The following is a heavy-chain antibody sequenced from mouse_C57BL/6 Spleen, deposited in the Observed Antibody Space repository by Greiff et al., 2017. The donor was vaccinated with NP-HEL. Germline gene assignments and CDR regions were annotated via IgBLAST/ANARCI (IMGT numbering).Heavy chain of an antibody. J-gene: IGHJ2*01. Sequence: EVQGVESGGDLVKPGGSLKLSCAASGFTFSSYGMSWVRQTPDKRLEWVATISSGGSYTYYPDSVKGRFTISRDNAKNTLYLQMSSLKSEDTAMYYCARHGLDYFDYWGQGTTLTVSS. CDR2: ISSGGSYT. D-gene: IGHD2-10*02. V-gene: IGHV5-6*01. CDR1: GFTFSSYG. CDR3: ARHGLDYFDY.